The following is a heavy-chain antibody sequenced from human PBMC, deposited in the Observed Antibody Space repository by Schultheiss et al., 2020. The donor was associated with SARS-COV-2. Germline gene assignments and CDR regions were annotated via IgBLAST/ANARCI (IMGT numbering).Heavy chain of an antibody. CDR3: ARDRDYYFDY. Sequence: GESLKISCVASGFTFSDYAMHWVRQAPGKGLEWVIQISYDGSDRYYADSVQGRFTISRDNSENTVYLQMNGLRPEDTAVYYCARDRDYYFDYWGQGTLVTVSS. J-gene: IGHJ4*02. CDR1: GFTFSDYA. V-gene: IGHV3-30*01. CDR2: ISYDGSDR.